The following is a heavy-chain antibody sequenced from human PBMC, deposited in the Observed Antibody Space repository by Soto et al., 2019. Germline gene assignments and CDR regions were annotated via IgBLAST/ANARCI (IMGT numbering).Heavy chain of an antibody. CDR2: ISGSGGST. CDR1: GFTFSSHA. D-gene: IGHD3-22*01. Sequence: GGSLRLSCAASGFTFSSHAMSWVRQAPGKGLEWVSAISGSGGSTYYADSVKGRFTISRDNSKNTLYLQMNSLRAEDTAVYYCAKDHGIVVVPYFDYWGQGTLVTVSS. J-gene: IGHJ4*02. CDR3: AKDHGIVVVPYFDY. V-gene: IGHV3-23*01.